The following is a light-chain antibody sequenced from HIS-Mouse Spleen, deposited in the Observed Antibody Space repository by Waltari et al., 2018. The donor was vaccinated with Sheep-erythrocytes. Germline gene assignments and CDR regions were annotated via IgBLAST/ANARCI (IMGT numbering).Light chain of an antibody. Sequence: QSALTQPRSVSGSPGQSVTISCTGTSSDVGGYNYVSWYQQHPGKAPKLMIYDVSQRPSGFPDRFSGSKSGNTASLTISGLQAEDEADYYCCSYAGSYNHVFATGTKVTVL. V-gene: IGLV2-11*01. J-gene: IGLJ1*01. CDR1: SSDVGGYNY. CDR2: DVS. CDR3: CSYAGSYNHV.